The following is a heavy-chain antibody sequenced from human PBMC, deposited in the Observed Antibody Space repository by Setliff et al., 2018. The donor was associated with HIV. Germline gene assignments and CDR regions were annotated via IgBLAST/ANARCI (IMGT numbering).Heavy chain of an antibody. J-gene: IGHJ3*02. D-gene: IGHD3-22*01. CDR2: MPYDGNNK. CDR3: AREGRQDSRSTYLGAFDI. CDR1: GFIFSSYA. V-gene: IGHV3-30*01. Sequence: GGSLRLSCAASGFIFSSYAMHWVRQAPGRGLEWVAVMPYDGNNKYYADSVKGRFTISRENSKNTLFLQMNSLTSEDTAVYSCAREGRQDSRSTYLGAFDIWGQGTMVTVSS.